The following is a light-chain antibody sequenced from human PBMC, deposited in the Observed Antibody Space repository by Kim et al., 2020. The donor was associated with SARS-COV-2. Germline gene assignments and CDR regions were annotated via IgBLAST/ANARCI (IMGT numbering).Light chain of an antibody. V-gene: IGKV1D-16*01. Sequence: DIQMTKSPASLPASVGERVTITCRASQDINIWVAWYQQRPGKAPKSLIYAASNLQTGVPGRFSGSGSGTEYTLTIRSLQPEDFATYNCQQYVSYPKAFGQRKRVEI. CDR3: QQYVSYPKA. CDR1: QDINIW. J-gene: IGKJ5*01. CDR2: AAS.